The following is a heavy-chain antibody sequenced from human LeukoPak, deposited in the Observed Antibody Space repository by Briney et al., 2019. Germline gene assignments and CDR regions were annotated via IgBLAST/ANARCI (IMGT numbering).Heavy chain of an antibody. Sequence: SQALSLTCTVSGGSISSGSYYWSWIRQPAGKGLEWIGRIYTSGSTNYNPSLKSRVTISVDTSKNQFSLKLSSVTAADTAVYYCARDPLSPSGSYTLTWGQGTLVTVSS. CDR2: IYTSGST. CDR3: ARDPLSPSGSYTLT. D-gene: IGHD3-10*01. J-gene: IGHJ4*02. V-gene: IGHV4-61*02. CDR1: GGSISSGSYY.